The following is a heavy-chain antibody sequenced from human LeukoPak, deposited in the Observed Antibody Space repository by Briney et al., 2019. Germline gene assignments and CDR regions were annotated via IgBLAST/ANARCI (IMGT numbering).Heavy chain of an antibody. CDR3: AKFKGQWLVLGIVDY. CDR2: ISGSGGST. CDR1: GFTFSSYA. D-gene: IGHD6-19*01. Sequence: GGSLRPSCAASGFTFSSYAMSWVRQAPGKGLEWVSAISGSGGSTYYADSVKGRFTISRDNSKNTLYLQMNSLRAEDTAVYYCAKFKGQWLVLGIVDYWGQGTLVTVSS. J-gene: IGHJ4*02. V-gene: IGHV3-23*01.